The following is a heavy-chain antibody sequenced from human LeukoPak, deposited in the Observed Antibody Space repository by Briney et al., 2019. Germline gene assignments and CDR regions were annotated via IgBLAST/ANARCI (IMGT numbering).Heavy chain of an antibody. Sequence: PGGSLRLSCAASGFTVSSNYMSWVRQAPGKGLEWVSAISGSGGSTYYADSVKGRFTISRDNSKNTLYLQMNSLRAEDTAVYYCAKDASVGAGEFDYWGQGTLVTVSS. D-gene: IGHD1-26*01. CDR3: AKDASVGAGEFDY. CDR2: ISGSGGST. V-gene: IGHV3-23*01. J-gene: IGHJ4*02. CDR1: GFTVSSNY.